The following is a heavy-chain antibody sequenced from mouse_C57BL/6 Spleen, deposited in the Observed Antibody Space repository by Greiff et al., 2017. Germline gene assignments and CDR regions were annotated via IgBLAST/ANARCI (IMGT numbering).Heavy chain of an antibody. D-gene: IGHD2-4*01. CDR1: GYTFTSYW. V-gene: IGHV1-72*01. Sequence: QVQLQQPGAELVKPGASVKLSCKASGYTFTSYWMNWVKQRPGRGLEWIGRIDPNSGGTKYNEKFKSKATLTVDKPASTAYMQHSSLTCEDSAVYYWARCDYDGAWFAYWGQGTLVTVSA. J-gene: IGHJ3*01. CDR3: ARCDYDGAWFAY. CDR2: IDPNSGGT.